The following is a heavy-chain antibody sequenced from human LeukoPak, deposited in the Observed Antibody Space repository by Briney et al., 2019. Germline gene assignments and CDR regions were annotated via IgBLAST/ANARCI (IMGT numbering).Heavy chain of an antibody. D-gene: IGHD5-18*01. Sequence: ASVKVSCKASGYTFTSYYMHWVRQAPGQGPEWMGIIKPSGGNTNYAQKFQGRVTMTRDTSTSTVYMELSSLRSEDTAVYYCARIEGRTAMVTDWGQGTLVIVSS. V-gene: IGHV1-46*01. CDR1: GYTFTSYY. CDR2: IKPSGGNT. CDR3: ARIEGRTAMVTD. J-gene: IGHJ4*02.